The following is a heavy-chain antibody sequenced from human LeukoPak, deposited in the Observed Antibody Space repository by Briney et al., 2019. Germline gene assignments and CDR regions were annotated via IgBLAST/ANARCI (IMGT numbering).Heavy chain of an antibody. D-gene: IGHD3-10*01. CDR2: IYHSGTT. Sequence: SETLSLTCAVSGYSITSSSWWGWIRQPPGKGLEWIGYIYHSGTTYYNPSLQSRVTMSVDTSKNQFSLKLSSVTAVDTAVYYCARKENVYYYFDYWGQGTLVTVSS. CDR3: ARKENVYYYFDY. CDR1: GYSITSSSW. J-gene: IGHJ4*02. V-gene: IGHV4-28*01.